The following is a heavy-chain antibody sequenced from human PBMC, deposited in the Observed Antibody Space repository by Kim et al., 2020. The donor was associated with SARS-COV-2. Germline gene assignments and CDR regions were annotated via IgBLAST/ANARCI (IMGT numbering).Heavy chain of an antibody. V-gene: IGHV3-48*02. Sequence: KGRFTISRDNAKNSLYLQMNSLRDEDTAVYYCARDKKERSPYYYYYGMDVWGQGTTVTVSS. D-gene: IGHD1-1*01. J-gene: IGHJ6*02. CDR3: ARDKKERSPYYYYYGMDV.